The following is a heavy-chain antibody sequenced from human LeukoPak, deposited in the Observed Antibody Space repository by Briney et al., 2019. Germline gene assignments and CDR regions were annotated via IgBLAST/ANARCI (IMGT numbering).Heavy chain of an antibody. CDR3: ATMVREGYFDY. D-gene: IGHD3-10*01. Sequence: SETLSLTCTVSGGSISSSSYYWGWIRQPPGKGLEWIGSIYYSGSTYYNPSLKSRVTISVDTSKNQFSLKLSSVTAADTAVYYCATMVREGYFDYWGQGTLVTVSS. J-gene: IGHJ4*02. CDR2: IYYSGST. CDR1: GGSISSSSYY. V-gene: IGHV4-39*01.